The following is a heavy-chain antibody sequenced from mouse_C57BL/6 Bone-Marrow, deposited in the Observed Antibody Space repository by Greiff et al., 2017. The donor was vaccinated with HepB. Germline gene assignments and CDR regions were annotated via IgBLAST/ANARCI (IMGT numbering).Heavy chain of an antibody. V-gene: IGHV7-3*01. Sequence: EVKLVESGGGLVQPGGSLSLSCAASGFTFTDDYMSWVRQPPGKALEWLGFIRNKANGYTTEYSASVKGRFTISRDNSQSILYLQMNALRAEDSATYYCARYSPPFYGSPDDWGQGTTLTVSS. CDR3: ARYSPPFYGSPDD. CDR1: GFTFTDDY. D-gene: IGHD1-1*01. J-gene: IGHJ2*01. CDR2: IRNKANGYTT.